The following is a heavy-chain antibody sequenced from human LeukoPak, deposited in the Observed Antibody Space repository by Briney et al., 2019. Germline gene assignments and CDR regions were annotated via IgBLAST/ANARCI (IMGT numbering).Heavy chain of an antibody. CDR3: AKVGRQLVRDWFDP. D-gene: IGHD6-6*01. CDR1: GYFITSGHY. J-gene: IGHJ5*02. V-gene: IGHV4-38-2*01. Sequence: SETLSLTCAVSGYFITSGHYWGWIRQPPGKGLEWIGGISHSGYTYYNPSLKGRVTISVDTSKNQFSLKLSSVTAADTAVYYCAKVGRQLVRDWFDPWGQGTLVTASS. CDR2: ISHSGYT.